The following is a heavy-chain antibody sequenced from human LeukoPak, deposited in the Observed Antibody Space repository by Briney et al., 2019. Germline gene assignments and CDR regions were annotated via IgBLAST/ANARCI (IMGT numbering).Heavy chain of an antibody. CDR3: ARGGDSREMATKLKYFDY. J-gene: IGHJ4*02. CDR2: ISSSSSTI. CDR1: GFTFSSYS. D-gene: IGHD5-24*01. V-gene: IGHV3-48*04. Sequence: TGGSLRLSCAASGFTFSSYSMNWVRQAPGKGLEWVSYISSSSSTIYYADSVKGRFTISRDNAKNSLYLQMNSLRAEDTAVYYCARGGDSREMATKLKYFDYWGQGTLVTVSS.